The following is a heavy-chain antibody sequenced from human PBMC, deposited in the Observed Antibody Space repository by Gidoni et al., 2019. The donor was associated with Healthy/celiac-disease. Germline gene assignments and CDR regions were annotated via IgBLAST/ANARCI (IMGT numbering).Heavy chain of an antibody. CDR1: GFTFSSYA. CDR2: ISGSGGST. J-gene: IGHJ3*02. D-gene: IGHD1-26*01. CDR3: AKVHRGVGATGVCDAFDI. V-gene: IGHV3-23*01. Sequence: EVQLLESGGGLVLPGGSLRLSCSASGFTFSSYAMSWVRQAPGKGLEWGAAISGSGGSTYYADSVKGRFTISRDKSKNTLYLQMNSLRAEDTAVYYCAKVHRGVGATGVCDAFDIWGQGTMVTVSS.